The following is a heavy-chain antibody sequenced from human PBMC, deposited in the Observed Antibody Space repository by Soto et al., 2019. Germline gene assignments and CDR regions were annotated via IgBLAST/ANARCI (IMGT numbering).Heavy chain of an antibody. CDR2: IWYDGSNK. Sequence: GGSLRLSCAASGFTFSSYGMHWVRQAPGKGLEWVAVIWYDGSNKYYADSVKGRFTISRDNSKNTLYLQMNSLRDEDTAVYYCAREACGSGGSCYSGNYYYGMDVWGQGTTVTVSS. V-gene: IGHV3-33*01. CDR3: AREACGSGGSCYSGNYYYGMDV. J-gene: IGHJ6*02. D-gene: IGHD2-15*01. CDR1: GFTFSSYG.